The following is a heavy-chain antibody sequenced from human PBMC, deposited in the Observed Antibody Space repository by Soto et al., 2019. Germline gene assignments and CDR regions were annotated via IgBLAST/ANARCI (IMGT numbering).Heavy chain of an antibody. V-gene: IGHV1-69*02. CDR3: ARVSEVTRYYRDY. CDR1: GGTFSSYT. Sequence: GASVKVSCKASGGTFSSYTISWVRQAPGQGLEWMGRIIPILGIANYAQKFQGRVTITADKSTSTAYMELSSLRSEDTAVYYCARVSEVTRYYRDYWGQGTLVTVSS. D-gene: IGHD3-9*01. CDR2: IIPILGIA. J-gene: IGHJ4*02.